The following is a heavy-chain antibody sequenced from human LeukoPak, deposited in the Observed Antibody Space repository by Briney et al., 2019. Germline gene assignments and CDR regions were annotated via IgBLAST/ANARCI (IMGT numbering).Heavy chain of an antibody. V-gene: IGHV3-15*01. D-gene: IGHD2-2*02. Sequence: GGSLRLSCANSGFIFSKAWMSWVRQAPGKGVEGVGHIKTKSDGGTTDYASPLKGRFFISRYDSKDTLYLQMNSLKIEDTAVYYCARGYCSSDSCYKGPYDFWGQGTPVTVSS. CDR3: ARGYCSSDSCYKGPYDF. CDR2: IKTKSDGGTT. J-gene: IGHJ4*02. CDR1: GFIFSKAW.